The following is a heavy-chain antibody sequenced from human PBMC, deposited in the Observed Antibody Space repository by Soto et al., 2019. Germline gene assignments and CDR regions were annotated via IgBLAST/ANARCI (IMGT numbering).Heavy chain of an antibody. Sequence: EVQLVESGGGLVQPGGSLRLSFAASGFTFSSYSMNWVRQAPGKGLEWVSYISSSSSTIYYADSVKGRFTISRDNAKNSLYLQMNSLRAEDTAVYYCARDCLGSGWDFDYWGQGTLVTVSS. CDR2: ISSSSSTI. CDR1: GFTFSSYS. J-gene: IGHJ4*02. CDR3: ARDCLGSGWDFDY. D-gene: IGHD6-19*01. V-gene: IGHV3-48*01.